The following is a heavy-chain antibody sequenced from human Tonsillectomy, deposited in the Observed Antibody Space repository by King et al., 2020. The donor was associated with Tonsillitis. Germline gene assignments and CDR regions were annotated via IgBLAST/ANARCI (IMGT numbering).Heavy chain of an antibody. CDR1: GFTFSSYG. Sequence: VQLVESGGGVVQPGRSLRLSCAASGFTFSSYGMHWVRQAPGKGLEWVAVIWYDGNNKYYADSVKGRFTISRDNSKNTLYLQMNSLRAEDTAVYYCARDLVSYYGMGVWGQGTTVTVSS. V-gene: IGHV3-33*01. D-gene: IGHD2-8*02. CDR2: IWYDGNNK. J-gene: IGHJ6*02. CDR3: ARDLVSYYGMGV.